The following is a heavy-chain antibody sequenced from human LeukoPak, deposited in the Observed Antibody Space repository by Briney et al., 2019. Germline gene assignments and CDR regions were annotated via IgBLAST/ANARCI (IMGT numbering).Heavy chain of an antibody. CDR2: IWYDGSNK. CDR3: ARDHSSSYPAGWFDP. Sequence: GGSLRLSCAASGFTFSDYAMHWVRQAPGKGLEWVAVIWYDGSNKYYADSVKGRFTISRDNSKNTLYLQMNSLRAEDTAVYYCARDHSSSYPAGWFDPWGQGTLVTVSS. J-gene: IGHJ5*02. CDR1: GFTFSDYA. V-gene: IGHV3-33*08. D-gene: IGHD6-6*01.